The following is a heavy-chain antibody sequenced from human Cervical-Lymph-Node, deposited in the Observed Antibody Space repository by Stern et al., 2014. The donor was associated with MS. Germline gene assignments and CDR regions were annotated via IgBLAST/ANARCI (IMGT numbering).Heavy chain of an antibody. V-gene: IGHV3-74*01. J-gene: IGHJ4*02. CDR2: INRDGSIT. CDR1: GFTFSNSW. Sequence: VQLVQSGGGLVQPGGSLRLSCAASGFTFSNSWMHWVRQAPGKGLVWVSRINRDGSITTYADSVKGLFTISRDNAKNTLYLQMSSLRAEDTAVYYCTILSGPFDHWGQGTLVTVSS. D-gene: IGHD3-10*01. CDR3: TILSGPFDH.